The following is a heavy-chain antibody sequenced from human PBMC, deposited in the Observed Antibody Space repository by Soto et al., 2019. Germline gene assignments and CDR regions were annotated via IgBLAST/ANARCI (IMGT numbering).Heavy chain of an antibody. CDR2: ISSSISTI. CDR1: GFTFSSYS. V-gene: IGHV3-48*01. D-gene: IGHD3-10*02. Sequence: GGSLRLSCAASGFTFSSYSMNWVRQAPGKGLEWFSYISSSISTIYYADSVKGRFTISRDXXXNXXXXXMXSLXXEDXAVYYCATVPYDFYGMDVWGQGTTVTVSS. J-gene: IGHJ6*02. CDR3: ATVPYDFYGMDV.